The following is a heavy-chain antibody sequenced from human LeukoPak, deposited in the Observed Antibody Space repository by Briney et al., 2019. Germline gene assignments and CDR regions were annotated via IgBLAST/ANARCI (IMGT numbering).Heavy chain of an antibody. J-gene: IGHJ4*02. Sequence: GGSLRLSCAASGFTFSSYSMNWVRQAPGKGLEWVSSISSSSSYIYYADSVKGRFTISRDNAKNSLYLQMNSLRAEDTAVYYCARVRSRQLVPFDYWGQGTLVTVSS. CDR3: ARVRSRQLVPFDY. CDR2: ISSSSSYI. CDR1: GFTFSSYS. V-gene: IGHV3-21*01. D-gene: IGHD6-13*01.